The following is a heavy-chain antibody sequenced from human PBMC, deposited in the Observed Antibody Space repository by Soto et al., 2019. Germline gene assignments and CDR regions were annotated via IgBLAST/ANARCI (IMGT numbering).Heavy chain of an antibody. CDR1: GFTLSGYW. CDR3: VRPRYDGSGTPFDY. D-gene: IGHD3-22*01. V-gene: IGHV3-74*01. Sequence: EVQLVESGGGLVQPGGSLRLSCEASGFTLSGYWMHWVRQVPGKGLVWVSRISPDGSSTTHADSVKGRFTISRDNAKNKLYLQMNSLRPEDTAVYYGVRPRYDGSGTPFDYWGQGTPVTVSS. CDR2: ISPDGSST. J-gene: IGHJ4*02.